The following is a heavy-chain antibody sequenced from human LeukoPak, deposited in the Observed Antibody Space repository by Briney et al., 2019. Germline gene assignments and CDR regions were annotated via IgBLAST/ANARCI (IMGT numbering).Heavy chain of an antibody. Sequence: PGGSLRLSCAASGFIFSRYGMSWVRQAPGKGLEWVSAISGSGGTTYYADSVKGRFTISRDNSKNTLYLQINSLRAEDTAVYYCAKGRNIVVVDARDYWGQGTLVTVSS. CDR3: AKGRNIVVVDARDY. CDR1: GFIFSRYG. D-gene: IGHD2-15*01. V-gene: IGHV3-23*01. CDR2: ISGSGGTT. J-gene: IGHJ4*02.